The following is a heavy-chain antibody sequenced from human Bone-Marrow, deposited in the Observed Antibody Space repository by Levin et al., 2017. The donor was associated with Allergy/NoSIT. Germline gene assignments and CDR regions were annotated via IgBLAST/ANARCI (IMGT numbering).Heavy chain of an antibody. D-gene: IGHD2-2*01. CDR2: ISWNSGII. CDR1: GFTFDDYA. J-gene: IGHJ3*02. CDR3: AKGDEYQVPLRGAFDI. Sequence: PGGSLRLSCAASGFTFDDYAMHWVRQAPGKGLEWVSGISWNSGIIGYADSVKGRFTISRDNAKNSLYLQMNSLRAEDTAFYYCAKGDEYQVPLRGAFDIWGQGTMVTVSS. V-gene: IGHV3-9*01.